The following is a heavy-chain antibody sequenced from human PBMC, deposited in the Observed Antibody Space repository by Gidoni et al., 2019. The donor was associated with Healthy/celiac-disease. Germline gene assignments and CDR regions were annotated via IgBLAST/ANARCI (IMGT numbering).Heavy chain of an antibody. CDR1: GFTFGSYG. D-gene: IGHD6-13*01. CDR3: AKDPNSSSWYVVGY. V-gene: IGHV3-30*18. J-gene: IGHJ4*02. Sequence: QVQLVESGGGVVQPGRSLRLSCAASGFTFGSYGMHWVRQAPGKGLEWVAVISYDGSNKYYADSVKGRFTISRDNSKNTLYLQMNSLRAEDTAVYYCAKDPNSSSWYVVGYWGQGTLVTVSS. CDR2: ISYDGSNK.